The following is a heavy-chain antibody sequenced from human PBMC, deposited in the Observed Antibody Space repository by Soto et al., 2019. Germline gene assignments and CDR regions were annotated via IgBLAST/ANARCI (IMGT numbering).Heavy chain of an antibody. J-gene: IGHJ4*02. D-gene: IGHD3-10*01. CDR1: GFTFSSYV. V-gene: IGHV3-23*01. CDR2: ISAGGSST. Sequence: GGSLRLSCAASGFTFSSYVMSWVRQAPGKGLEWVSTISAGGSSTYYADSVKGRFTISRDNSKNTLYLQMNSLRPEDAAVYYCAKEGALGLYYFDYWGQGTLVTVSS. CDR3: AKEGALGLYYFDY.